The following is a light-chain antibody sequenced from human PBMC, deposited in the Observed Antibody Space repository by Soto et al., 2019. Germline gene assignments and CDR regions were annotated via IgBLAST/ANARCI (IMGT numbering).Light chain of an antibody. CDR2: EVS. Sequence: QSALTQPRSVYGSPGQAVTISCTATSSAVGRHNIVSWYQQHPGKVPRRIIYEVSKRASGVPGRFSGSKSGSTDSLIISGLQGEDEADHYGCALTEKNPKVFGSWTKLTVL. V-gene: IGLV2-11*01. CDR3: CALTEKNPKV. CDR1: SSAVGRHNI. J-gene: IGLJ1*01.